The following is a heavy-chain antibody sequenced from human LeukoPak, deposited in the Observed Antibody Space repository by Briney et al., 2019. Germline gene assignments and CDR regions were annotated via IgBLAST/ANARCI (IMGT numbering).Heavy chain of an antibody. CDR2: ISYDGSNK. CDR1: GFTFSSYG. CDR3: AKDRTDYYYDSSGYPP. Sequence: PGGSLRLSCAASGFTFSSYGIHRVRQAPGKGLEWVAVISYDGSNKYYADSVKGRFTISRDNSKNTLYLQMNSLRAEDTAVYYCAKDRTDYYYDSSGYPPWGQGTLVTVSS. J-gene: IGHJ4*02. D-gene: IGHD3-22*01. V-gene: IGHV3-30*18.